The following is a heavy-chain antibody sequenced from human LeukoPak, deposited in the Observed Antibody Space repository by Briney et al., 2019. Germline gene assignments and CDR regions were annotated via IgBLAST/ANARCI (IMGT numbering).Heavy chain of an antibody. J-gene: IGHJ4*02. CDR3: ARLSTVDFWSPFDY. V-gene: IGHV3-7*05. Sequence: GGSLRLSCAASGXTFRNYWMSWVRQAPGKGLEWVANIRQDGSEKNYVDSVKGRFTISRDDAKTSLYLQMNSLRAEDTALYYCARLSTVDFWSPFDYWGQGTLVTVSS. CDR1: GXTFRNYW. D-gene: IGHD3-3*01. CDR2: IRQDGSEK.